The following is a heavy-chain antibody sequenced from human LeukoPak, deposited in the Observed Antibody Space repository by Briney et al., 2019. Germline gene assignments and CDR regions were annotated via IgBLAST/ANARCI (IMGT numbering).Heavy chain of an antibody. Sequence: GESLKISCKGSGYSFTSYWIGWVRQMPGKGLEWMGNIFPGDSDTRYSPSFQGQVTISADKSISTAYLQWSSLKASDTAIYYCARRPGLSSSCFDYWGQGTLVTVSS. J-gene: IGHJ4*02. D-gene: IGHD6-6*01. CDR3: ARRPGLSSSCFDY. CDR2: IFPGDSDT. CDR1: GYSFTSYW. V-gene: IGHV5-51*01.